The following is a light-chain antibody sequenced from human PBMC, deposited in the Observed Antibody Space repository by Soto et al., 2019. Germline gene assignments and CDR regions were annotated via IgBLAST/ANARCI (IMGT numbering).Light chain of an antibody. V-gene: IGLV2-11*01. CDR3: CSYAGSYIYV. J-gene: IGLJ1*01. CDR1: RSDVGVYNY. Sequence: QSALTQPRSVSGSPGQSVTISCTGTRSDVGVYNYVSWYQQHPDKVPKVMIYDVSKRPSGVPDRFSGSKSGNTASLTISGLQAEDEADYYCCSYAGSYIYVFGSGTKLTVL. CDR2: DVS.